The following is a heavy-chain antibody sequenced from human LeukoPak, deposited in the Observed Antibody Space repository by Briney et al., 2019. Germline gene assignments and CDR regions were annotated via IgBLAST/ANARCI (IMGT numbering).Heavy chain of an antibody. CDR2: FDPEDGET. CDR1: GYTLTELS. CDR3: ATYQPSIVGAAPFDY. D-gene: IGHD1-26*01. J-gene: IGHJ4*02. Sequence: PEASVKVSCKVSGYTLTELSMHWVRQAPGKGLEWMGGFDPEDGETIYAQKFQGRVTMNEDTSTDTAYMELSSLRSEDTAVYYCATYQPSIVGAAPFDYWGQGTLVTVSS. V-gene: IGHV1-24*01.